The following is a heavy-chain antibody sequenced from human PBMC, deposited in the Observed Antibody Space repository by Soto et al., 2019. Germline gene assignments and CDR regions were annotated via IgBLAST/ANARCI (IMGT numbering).Heavy chain of an antibody. CDR1: GFTFSSYS. J-gene: IGHJ6*02. CDR2: ISSSSSYI. V-gene: IGHV3-21*01. D-gene: IGHD1-7*01. Sequence: GGSLRLSCAAPGFTFSSYSMNWVRQAPGKGLEWVSSISSSSSYIYYADSVKGRFTISRDNAKNSLYLQMNSLRAEDTAVYYCASRGVGTTDGMDVWGQGTTVTAP. CDR3: ASRGVGTTDGMDV.